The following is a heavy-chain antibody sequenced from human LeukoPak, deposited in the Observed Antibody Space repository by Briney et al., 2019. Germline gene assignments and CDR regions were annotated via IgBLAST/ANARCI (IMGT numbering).Heavy chain of an antibody. CDR1: GYTFTSYD. V-gene: IGHV1-8*01. Sequence: ASVKVSCKASGYTFTSYDINWVRQATGQGLEWMGWMNPNSGNTGYAQKFQGRVTMTRNTSISTAYMELSSLRSEYTAVYYCARGTYSGARTDYWGQGTLVTVSS. CDR3: ARGTYSGARTDY. D-gene: IGHD1-26*01. J-gene: IGHJ4*02. CDR2: MNPNSGNT.